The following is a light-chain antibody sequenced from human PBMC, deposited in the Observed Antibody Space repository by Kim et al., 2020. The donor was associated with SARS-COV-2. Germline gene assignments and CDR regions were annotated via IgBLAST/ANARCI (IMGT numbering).Light chain of an antibody. V-gene: IGLV1-44*01. CDR1: SSNIGINT. J-gene: IGLJ3*02. CDR2: RNN. Sequence: QSVLTQPPSASGTPGQRVTISCSGSSSNIGINTVNWYQQLPGTAPKLLIYRNNQRPSGVPDRFSASKSGTSASLAISGLQSEDEADYYCAAWDDSLNGWVFGGGTQLTVL. CDR3: AAWDDSLNGWV.